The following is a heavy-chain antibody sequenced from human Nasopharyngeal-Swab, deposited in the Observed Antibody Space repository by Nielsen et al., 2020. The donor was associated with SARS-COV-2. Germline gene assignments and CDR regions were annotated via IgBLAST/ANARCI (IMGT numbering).Heavy chain of an antibody. V-gene: IGHV3-7*01. J-gene: IGHJ5*02. Sequence: GGSLRLPCAASGFTFSSYWMSWVRQAPGKGLEWVANIKQDGSEKYYVDSVKGRFTISRDNSKNTLYLQMNSLRAEDTAVYYYARERVAWIVVVVAGREFDPWGQGTLVTVSS. CDR3: ARERVAWIVVVVAGREFDP. D-gene: IGHD2-15*01. CDR2: IKQDGSEK. CDR1: GFTFSSYW.